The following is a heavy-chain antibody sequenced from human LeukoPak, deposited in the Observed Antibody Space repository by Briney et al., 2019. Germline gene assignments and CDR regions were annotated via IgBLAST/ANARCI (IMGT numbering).Heavy chain of an antibody. CDR1: GGTXSSYA. Sequence: SVKVSCKASGGTXSSYAISWVRQAPGQGLEWMGRIIPILGIANYAQKFQGRVTITADKSTSTAYMELSSLRSEDTAVYYCARDAYGEQMLWHLRVNWFDPWGQGTLVTVSS. D-gene: IGHD2-2*01. CDR3: ARDAYGEQMLWHLRVNWFDP. V-gene: IGHV1-69*04. J-gene: IGHJ5*02. CDR2: IIPILGIA.